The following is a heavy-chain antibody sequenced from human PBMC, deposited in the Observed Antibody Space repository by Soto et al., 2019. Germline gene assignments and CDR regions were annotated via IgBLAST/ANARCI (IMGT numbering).Heavy chain of an antibody. D-gene: IGHD1-26*01. Sequence: ASVKVSCKASGYTFTGYYMHWVRHAPGQGLEWMGWINPNSGGTNYAQKFQGWVTMTRETSISTAYMELSRLRSDDTAVYYCARKGGIFYNSYGRDVWGKGTTVTV. J-gene: IGHJ6*04. CDR1: GYTFTGYY. CDR2: INPNSGGT. V-gene: IGHV1-2*04. CDR3: ARKGGIFYNSYGRDV.